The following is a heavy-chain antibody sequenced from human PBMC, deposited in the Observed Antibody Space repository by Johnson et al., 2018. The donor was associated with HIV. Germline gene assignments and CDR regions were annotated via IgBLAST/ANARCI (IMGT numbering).Heavy chain of an antibody. J-gene: IGHJ3*02. V-gene: IGHV3-15*01. CDR3: AKDKDAFDI. CDR1: GFTFSNAW. CDR2: IKSKTDGGTT. Sequence: LQLVESGGGVVQPGRSLRLPCAASGFTFSNAWMSWVRQAPGKGLEWVGRIKSKTDGGTTDYAAPVKGRFTITRDDSKNTLYLQMNSLKTEDTAVYYCAKDKDAFDIWGQGTMVTVSS.